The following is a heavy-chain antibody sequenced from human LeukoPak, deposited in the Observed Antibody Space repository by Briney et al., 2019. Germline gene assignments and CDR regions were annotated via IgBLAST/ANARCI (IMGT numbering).Heavy chain of an antibody. CDR2: IKQDGSEK. Sequence: GGSLRLSCAASGLIVSNYWMSWVRQAPGKGLEWVANIKQDGSEKYYVDSVKGRFTISRDNVKNSLYLQMNSLRAEDTAVYYCAKVLVYDRSGDDAFDIWGQGTMVTVSS. D-gene: IGHD3-22*01. J-gene: IGHJ3*02. CDR1: GLIVSNYW. CDR3: AKVLVYDRSGDDAFDI. V-gene: IGHV3-7*01.